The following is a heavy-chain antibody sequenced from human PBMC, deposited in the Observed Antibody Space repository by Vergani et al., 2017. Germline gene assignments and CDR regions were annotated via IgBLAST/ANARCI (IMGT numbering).Heavy chain of an antibody. CDR3: ARYIGYCSSTSCFYYYYGMDV. CDR1: GYTFTSYG. J-gene: IGHJ6*02. CDR2: ISAYNGNT. D-gene: IGHD2-2*01. V-gene: IGHV1-18*01. Sequence: QVQPVQSGAEVKKPGASVKVSCKASGYTFTSYGISWVRQAPGQGLEWMGWISAYNGNTNYAQKLQGRVTMTTDTSTSTAYMELRSLRSDDTAVYYCARYIGYCSSTSCFYYYYGMDVWGQGTTVTVSS.